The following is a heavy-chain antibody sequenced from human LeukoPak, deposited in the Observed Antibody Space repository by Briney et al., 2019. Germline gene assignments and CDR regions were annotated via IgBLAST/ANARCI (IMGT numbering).Heavy chain of an antibody. J-gene: IGHJ4*02. CDR3: AAGTGTSDFDY. Sequence: GGSLRLSCAASGFTFNRAWMSWVRQAPGKGLEWVGRIKNKADGGTTDYAAPVKGRFTISRDESENMLYLQMNSLKTEDTAVYYCAAGTGTSDFDYWGQGTLVSVSS. CDR2: IKNKADGGTT. D-gene: IGHD1-1*01. CDR1: GFTFNRAW. V-gene: IGHV3-15*01.